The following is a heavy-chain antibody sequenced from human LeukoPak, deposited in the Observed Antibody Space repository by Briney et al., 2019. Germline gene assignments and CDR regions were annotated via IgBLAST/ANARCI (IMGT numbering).Heavy chain of an antibody. CDR1: GFTFSSNG. CDR2: IKQDGSEK. Sequence: GGSLRLSCAASGFTFSSNGMHWVRQAPGKGLEWVANIKQDGSEKYYVDSVKGRFTISRDNAKNSLYLQMNSLRAEDTAVYYCARVWGSAAGYWGQGTLVTVSS. V-gene: IGHV3-7*01. J-gene: IGHJ4*02. D-gene: IGHD7-27*01. CDR3: ARVWGSAAGY.